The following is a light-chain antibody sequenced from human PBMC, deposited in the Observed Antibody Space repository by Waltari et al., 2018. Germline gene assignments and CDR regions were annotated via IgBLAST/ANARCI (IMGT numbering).Light chain of an antibody. CDR1: HTVSKNY. Sequence: EIVLTQSPGTLSLSPGERATLSCRASHTVSKNYLAWYQQKPGQAPRLLIDDASNRDTGIPDRFSGSGSGTDFTLTISRLEPEDFAVYYCQQCAISPLTFGGGTKVEI. J-gene: IGKJ4*01. CDR2: DAS. V-gene: IGKV3-20*01. CDR3: QQCAISPLT.